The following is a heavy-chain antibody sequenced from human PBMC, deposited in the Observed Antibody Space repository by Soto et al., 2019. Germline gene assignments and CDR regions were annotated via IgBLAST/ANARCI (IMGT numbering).Heavy chain of an antibody. CDR2: ISGNGADT. CDR3: ARDPPDGDYFFDY. Sequence: DVQLLESGGGLVQPGGSVRLSCAASGFTFSSYAMSWVRQAPGKGLEWVSAISGNGADTSYADSVRGRFTISRDNSKDTLFLQMTSLSVEDTAVYYCARDPPDGDYFFDYWGQGTLVTVSS. J-gene: IGHJ4*02. V-gene: IGHV3-23*01. D-gene: IGHD4-17*01. CDR1: GFTFSSYA.